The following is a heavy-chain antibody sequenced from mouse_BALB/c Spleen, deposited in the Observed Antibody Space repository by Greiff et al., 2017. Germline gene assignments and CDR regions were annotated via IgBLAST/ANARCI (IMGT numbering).Heavy chain of an antibody. D-gene: IGHD3-1*01. Sequence: VQLQQSGPELVKPSPSVTLSCSATGFNITDTYLHWVKQRHEQGLEWFGRIVPANGNTKYDPKFQGKATITADTSTNTAYLQIYRLTSEDTAVYYCARWVQGRAHDYWGQGTTRTVSS. J-gene: IGHJ2*01. V-gene: IGHV14-3*02. CDR1: GFNITDTY. CDR2: IVPANGNT. CDR3: ARWVQGRAHDY.